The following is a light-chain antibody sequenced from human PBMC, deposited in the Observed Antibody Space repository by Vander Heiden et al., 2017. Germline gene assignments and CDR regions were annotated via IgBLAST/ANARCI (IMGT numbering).Light chain of an antibody. CDR1: NIGRTS. V-gene: IGLV3-21*02. J-gene: IGLJ2*01. CDR2: DDR. CDR3: QVWDSSSDHRRV. Sequence: SYVLTQPPSVSVAPGPTARITGGGNNIGRTSVHWSPQKPSQAPALVVFDDRDRATGIPERVSGADSGNADTLTISRVEAGDEADYYCQVWDSSSDHRRVFGGGTKLTVL.